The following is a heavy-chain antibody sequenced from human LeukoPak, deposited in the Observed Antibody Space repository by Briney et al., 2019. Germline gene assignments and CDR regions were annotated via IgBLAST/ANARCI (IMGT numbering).Heavy chain of an antibody. V-gene: IGHV2-5*02. CDR3: ARRGYYYDSGSYYRGLWFDP. Sequence: SGLTLVKPTQTLTLTCTSSGFSLSTSGVGVSWLRQPPGKALEWLALIYWDDDKRYSPSLKSRLTITKDTSKNQVVLTMTNMDPVDTATYYCARRGYYYDSGSYYRGLWFDPWGQGTLVTVSS. CDR2: IYWDDDK. J-gene: IGHJ5*02. CDR1: GFSLSTSGVG. D-gene: IGHD3-10*01.